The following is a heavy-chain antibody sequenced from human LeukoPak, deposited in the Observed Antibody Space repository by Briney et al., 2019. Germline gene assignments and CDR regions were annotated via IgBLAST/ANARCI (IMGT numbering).Heavy chain of an antibody. Sequence: PGGSLRLSCAASGFNFGDFHMTWVRQAPGKGLEWVSSINTGGDPTSYADPVKGRFTISRDNSRSMVYLQANNLTIEDTAVYYCARDWAPGTTKKFDYWGQGTLVTVSS. J-gene: IGHJ4*02. CDR3: ARDWAPGTTKKFDY. D-gene: IGHD1-1*01. CDR2: INTGGDPT. CDR1: GFNFGDFH. V-gene: IGHV3-23*01.